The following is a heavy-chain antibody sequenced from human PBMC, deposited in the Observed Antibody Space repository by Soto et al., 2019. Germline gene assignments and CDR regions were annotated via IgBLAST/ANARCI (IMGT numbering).Heavy chain of an antibody. CDR1: GYTFTNHG. CDR3: ARMVRGSKIDYYYHMDV. J-gene: IGHJ6*03. D-gene: IGHD3-10*01. CDR2: ISASNGDT. V-gene: IGHV1-18*04. Sequence: QVELVQSGVEVKKPGASVKVSCKASGYTFTNHGLSWVRQAPEQGLEWMGWISASNGDTNYAQKFLGRVTVTTDTSTSTGYMELRSLKSEDTAVYYCARMVRGSKIDYYYHMDVWGKGTTVTVSS.